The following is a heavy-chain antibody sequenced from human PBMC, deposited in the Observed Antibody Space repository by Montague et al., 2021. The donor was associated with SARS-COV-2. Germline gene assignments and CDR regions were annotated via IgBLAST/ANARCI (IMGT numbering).Heavy chain of an antibody. Sequence: SETLSLTCAVYGGSFSGYYWNWIRQPPGKGLEWIGEISHSGSAKYNPSLKRRVTISVDTSKNQFSLKLNSVTAADTAVYYCARLGEGVVPAPILGVGPYYSYCYMDVWGKGATVTVSS. CDR3: ARLGEGVVPAPILGVGPYYSYCYMDV. D-gene: IGHD2-2*02. J-gene: IGHJ6*03. CDR2: ISHSGSA. V-gene: IGHV4-34*01. CDR1: GGSFSGYY.